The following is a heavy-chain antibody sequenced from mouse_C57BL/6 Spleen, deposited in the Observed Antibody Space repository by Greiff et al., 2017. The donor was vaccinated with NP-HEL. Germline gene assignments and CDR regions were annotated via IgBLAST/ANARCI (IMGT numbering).Heavy chain of an antibody. CDR2: IDPSDSYT. D-gene: IGHD2-2*01. CDR1: GYTFTSYW. J-gene: IGHJ3*01. Sequence: QVQLQQPGAELVMPGASVKLSCKASGYTFTSYWMHWVKQRPGQGLEWIGEIDPSDSYTNYNQKFKGKSTLTVDKSSSTAYMQLSSLTSEDSAVYYCARGGESTMVTTGGSAYWGQGTLVTVSA. V-gene: IGHV1-69*01. CDR3: ARGGESTMVTTGGSAY.